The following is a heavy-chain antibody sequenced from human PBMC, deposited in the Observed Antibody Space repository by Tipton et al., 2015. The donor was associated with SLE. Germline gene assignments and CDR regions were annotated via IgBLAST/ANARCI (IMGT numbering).Heavy chain of an antibody. CDR2: INHSGST. D-gene: IGHD2-15*01. CDR3: ARGKDIVVARDACDI. Sequence: TLSLTCAVYGRSFSGYYWSWIRQPPGKGLEWIGEINHSGSTNYNPSLKSRVTISVDTSKNQFSLKLSSVTAADTAVYYCARGKDIVVARDACDIWGQGTMVTVSS. J-gene: IGHJ3*02. CDR1: GRSFSGYY. V-gene: IGHV4-34*01.